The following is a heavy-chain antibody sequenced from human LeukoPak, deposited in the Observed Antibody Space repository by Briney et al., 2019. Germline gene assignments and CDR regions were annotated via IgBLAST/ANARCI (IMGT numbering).Heavy chain of an antibody. V-gene: IGHV1-69*05. CDR3: ARETETPSGSYDY. D-gene: IGHD1-26*01. CDR1: GGTFSSYA. Sequence: RASVNVSCKASGGTFSSYAISWVRQAPGQGLEWMGGIIPIFGTANYAQKFQGRVTITTDESTSTAYMELSSLRSEDTAVYYCARETETPSGSYDYWGQGTLVTVSS. CDR2: IIPIFGTA. J-gene: IGHJ4*02.